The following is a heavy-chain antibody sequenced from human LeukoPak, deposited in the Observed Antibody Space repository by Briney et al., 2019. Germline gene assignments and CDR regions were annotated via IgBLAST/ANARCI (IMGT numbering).Heavy chain of an antibody. CDR2: IWYDGSNK. CDR3: AKARGGTYCGGDCYSFDY. Sequence: GGSLRLSCAASGFTFSSYGMHWVRQAPGKGLEWVAVIWYDGSNKYYADSVKGRFTISRDNSKNTLYLQMNSLRAEDTAVCYCAKARGGTYCGGDCYSFDYWGQGTLVTVSS. CDR1: GFTFSSYG. V-gene: IGHV3-33*06. J-gene: IGHJ4*02. D-gene: IGHD2-21*02.